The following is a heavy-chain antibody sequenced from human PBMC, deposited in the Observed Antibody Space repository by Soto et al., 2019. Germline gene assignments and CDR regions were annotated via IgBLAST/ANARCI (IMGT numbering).Heavy chain of an antibody. J-gene: IGHJ4*02. Sequence: GASVKVSCKASGYTFTSYAMHWVRQAPGQRLEWMGWINAGNGNTKYSQKFQGRVTITRDTSASTAYMELSSLRSEDTAVYYCARERPLYCSGGSCYYFDYWGQGTLVTSPQ. CDR1: GYTFTSYA. V-gene: IGHV1-3*01. CDR3: ARERPLYCSGGSCYYFDY. CDR2: INAGNGNT. D-gene: IGHD2-15*01.